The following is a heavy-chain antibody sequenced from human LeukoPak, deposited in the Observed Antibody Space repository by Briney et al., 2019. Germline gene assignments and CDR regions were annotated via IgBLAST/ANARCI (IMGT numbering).Heavy chain of an antibody. D-gene: IGHD5-18*01. V-gene: IGHV4-34*01. CDR3: ARGPFGVQLWFKPFDY. CDR1: GGSFSGYY. Sequence: SETLSLTCAVYGGSFSGYYWSWIRQPPGKGLEWIGEINHSGSTNYNPSLKSRVTISVDTSKNQFSLKLSSVTAADTAVYYCARGPFGVQLWFKPFDYWGQGTLVTVSS. J-gene: IGHJ4*02. CDR2: INHSGST.